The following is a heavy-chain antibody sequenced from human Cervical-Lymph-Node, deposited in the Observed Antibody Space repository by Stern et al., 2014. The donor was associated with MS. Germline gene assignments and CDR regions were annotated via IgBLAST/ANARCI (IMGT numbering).Heavy chain of an antibody. V-gene: IGHV1-2*06. Sequence: QMQLVQSGAEVKTPGASVKVSCRASGYIFTGYYVHWVRQVPGQGLEWVGRIDPNSDGTNYAQKFQDRVTMTRDTSINTAYMELSRLKSGDTAVYYCARALKYCTSTTCTYYFDYWGQGTLVTVSS. CDR1: GYIFTGYY. CDR3: ARALKYCTSTTCTYYFDY. D-gene: IGHD2-2*01. CDR2: IDPNSDGT. J-gene: IGHJ4*02.